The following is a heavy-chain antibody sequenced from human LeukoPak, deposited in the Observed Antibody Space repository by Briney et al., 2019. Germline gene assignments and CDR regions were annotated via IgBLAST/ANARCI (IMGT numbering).Heavy chain of an antibody. CDR3: ARDYYDSSGYYYVTK. CDR2: INPSGGST. Sequence: GASVKVSCKASGYTFTSYYMHWVRQAPGQGLEWMGIINPSGGSTSYAQKFRGRVTMTRDTSTSTVYMELSSLRSEDTAVYYCARDYYDSSGYYYVTKWGQGTLVTVSS. D-gene: IGHD3-22*01. V-gene: IGHV1-46*01. CDR1: GYTFTSYY. J-gene: IGHJ4*02.